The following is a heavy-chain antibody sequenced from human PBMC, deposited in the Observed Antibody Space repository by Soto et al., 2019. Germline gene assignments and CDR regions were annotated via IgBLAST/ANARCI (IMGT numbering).Heavy chain of an antibody. D-gene: IGHD3-22*01. J-gene: IGHJ6*02. V-gene: IGHV3-7*03. CDR1: GFTFSSYW. CDR2: IKQDGSEK. CDR3: ERDRTTYDSSAYGTRYYGTDV. Sequence: PGVSLRLSCAASGFTFSSYWMSWVRQAPGKGLEWVANIKQDGSEKYYVDSVKGRFTISRDNAKNSLYLQMNSLRAEDTAVYYCERDRTTYDSSAYGTRYYGTDVWGHGTRLT.